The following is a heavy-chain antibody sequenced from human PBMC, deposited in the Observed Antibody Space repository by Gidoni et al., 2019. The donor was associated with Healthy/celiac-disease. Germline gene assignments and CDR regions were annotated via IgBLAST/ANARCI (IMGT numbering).Heavy chain of an antibody. J-gene: IGHJ6*02. Sequence: EVQLVESGGGLVQPGGSLRLSCSASGFTFSSYSMNWVRQAPGKGLEWVSYISSSSSTIYYADSVKGRFTISRDNAKNSLYLQMNSLRAEDTAVYYCAREDIVVVVAAKNYYYYGMDVWGQGTTVTVSS. D-gene: IGHD2-15*01. CDR1: GFTFSSYS. CDR2: ISSSSSTI. V-gene: IGHV3-48*04. CDR3: AREDIVVVVAAKNYYYYGMDV.